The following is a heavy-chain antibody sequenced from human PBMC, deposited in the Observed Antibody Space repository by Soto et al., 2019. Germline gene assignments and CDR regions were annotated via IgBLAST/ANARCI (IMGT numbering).Heavy chain of an antibody. Sequence: QVQLVQSGAEVKKPGSSVKVSCKASGGTFSSYTISWVRQPPGQGLEWMGRIIPILGIANYAQKFQGRVTTTADKSMSQAYMELSSLRSEDTAVSYVARVGGWYLELPPLLQYFDLWGRGTLVTVS. V-gene: IGHV1-69*02. CDR1: GGTFSSYT. J-gene: IGHJ2*01. CDR3: ARVGGWYLELPPLLQYFDL. CDR2: IIPILGIA. D-gene: IGHD6-19*01.